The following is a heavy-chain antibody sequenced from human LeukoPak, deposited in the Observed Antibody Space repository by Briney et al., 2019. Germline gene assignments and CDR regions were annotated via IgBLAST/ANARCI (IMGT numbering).Heavy chain of an antibody. J-gene: IGHJ4*02. CDR3: ARDRYYDSSGYYLRDFDY. CDR2: ISWNSGSI. Sequence: GGSLRLSCAASGFTFDDYAMHWVRQAPRKGLEWVSSISWNSGSIGYADSVKGRFTISRDNAKNSLYLQMNSLRAEDTAVYYCARDRYYDSSGYYLRDFDYWGQGTLVTVSS. V-gene: IGHV3-9*01. D-gene: IGHD3-22*01. CDR1: GFTFDDYA.